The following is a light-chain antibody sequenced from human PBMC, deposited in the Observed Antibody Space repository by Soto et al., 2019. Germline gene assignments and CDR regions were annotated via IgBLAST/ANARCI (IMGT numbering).Light chain of an antibody. CDR2: DDN. CDR1: SSNIGRNY. J-gene: IGLJ1*01. V-gene: IGLV1-47*02. CDR3: SSYAGSNNHYV. Sequence: QSVLTQPPSASGTPGQRVTISCSGSSSNIGRNYVYWYQQLPGTAPKLLVFDDNQRPSGVPDRFSDSKSGTSASLTISGLRSEDEADYYCSSYAGSNNHYVFGTGTKLTVL.